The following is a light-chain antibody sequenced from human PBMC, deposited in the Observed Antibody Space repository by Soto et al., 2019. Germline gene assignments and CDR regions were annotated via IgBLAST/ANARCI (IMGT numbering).Light chain of an antibody. V-gene: IGLV1-40*01. Sequence: QSVLTQPPSVSGAPGQRVTISCTGSGSNIGAGYDVHWYQQLPGTAPKLLIYGNSNRPSGVPDRFSGSKSGTSASLAITGLQAEDEADYYFQSYHNRLTAWWVFGGGTKLTVL. J-gene: IGLJ3*02. CDR3: QSYHNRLTAWWV. CDR2: GNS. CDR1: GSNIGAGYD.